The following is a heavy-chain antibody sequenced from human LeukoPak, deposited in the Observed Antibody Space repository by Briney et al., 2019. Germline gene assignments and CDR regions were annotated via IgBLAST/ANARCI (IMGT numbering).Heavy chain of an antibody. D-gene: IGHD5-12*01. CDR1: GYTFTSYG. CDR2: VSAYNGNT. Sequence: ASVKVSCKGSGYTFTSYGISWVRQAPGQGLEGMGWVSAYNGNTNYAQKLQGRVTMTTDTSTSTAYMELRSLRSDDTAVYYCARHSGYDHYYYYYMDVWGKGTTVTVSS. CDR3: ARHSGYDHYYYYYMDV. V-gene: IGHV1-18*01. J-gene: IGHJ6*03.